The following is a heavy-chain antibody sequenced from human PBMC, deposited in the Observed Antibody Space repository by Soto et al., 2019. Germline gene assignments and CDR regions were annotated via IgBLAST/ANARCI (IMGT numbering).Heavy chain of an antibody. CDR2: IRSKANSYAT. CDR3: TRNYDFWSGENNALDY. Sequence: PGGSLRLSCAASGFTFSGSAMHWVRQASGKGLEWVGRIRSKANSYATAYAASVKGRFTISRDDSKNTAYLQMNSLKTEDTAVYYCTRNYDFWSGENNALDYWGQGTLVTVSS. CDR1: GFTFSGSA. V-gene: IGHV3-73*01. J-gene: IGHJ4*02. D-gene: IGHD3-3*01.